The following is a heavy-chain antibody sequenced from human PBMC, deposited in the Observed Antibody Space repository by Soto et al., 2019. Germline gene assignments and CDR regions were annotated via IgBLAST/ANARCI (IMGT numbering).Heavy chain of an antibody. Sequence: GESLKISCQGSGYSFAGHWISWVRQMPGKGLEWMGRIDPSDSYTNYSPSFEGHVTMSADTSVNTAYLQWRGLRASDTAIYFCARLKVGATSDYWGQGTLVTSPQ. CDR2: IDPSDSYT. J-gene: IGHJ4*02. CDR1: GYSFAGHW. V-gene: IGHV5-10-1*01. D-gene: IGHD1-26*01. CDR3: ARLKVGATSDY.